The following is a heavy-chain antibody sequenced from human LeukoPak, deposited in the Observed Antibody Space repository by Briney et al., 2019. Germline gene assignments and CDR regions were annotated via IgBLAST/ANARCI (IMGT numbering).Heavy chain of an antibody. Sequence: GASVKVSCKASGYTFSSHDIYWVRQAPGQGLEWMGIINPSGGSTSYAPKFQGRVTMTRDTSTSTVYMELSSLRSEDTAVYYCARGSYGSGPYYFDYWGQGTLVTVSS. CDR1: GYTFSSHD. CDR2: INPSGGST. D-gene: IGHD3-10*01. CDR3: ARGSYGSGPYYFDY. J-gene: IGHJ4*02. V-gene: IGHV1-46*01.